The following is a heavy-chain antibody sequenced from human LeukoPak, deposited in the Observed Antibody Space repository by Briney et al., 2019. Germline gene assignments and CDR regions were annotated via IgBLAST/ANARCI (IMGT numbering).Heavy chain of an antibody. CDR2: ISAYNGNT. D-gene: IGHD6-19*01. J-gene: IGHJ4*02. CDR3: ARDRAEVWSGIAVAGTRLLDY. Sequence: ASVKVSCKASGYTFTSYGISWVRQAPGQGLEWMGWISAYNGNTNYAQKLQGRVTMTTATSTSTAYMELRSLRSDDTAVYYCARDRAEVWSGIAVAGTRLLDYWGQGTLVTVSS. V-gene: IGHV1-18*01. CDR1: GYTFTSYG.